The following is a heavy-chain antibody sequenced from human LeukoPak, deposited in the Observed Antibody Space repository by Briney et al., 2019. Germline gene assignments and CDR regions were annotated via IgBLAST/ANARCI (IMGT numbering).Heavy chain of an antibody. Sequence: GGSLRLSCAASGFTFSSYSMNWVRQAPGKGLEWVSSISSSSSYIYYADSVKGRFTISRDNAKNSLYLQMNSLRAEDTAVYYCARGPYSSSYYFDYWGQGTLVTVSS. CDR3: ARGPYSSSYYFDY. CDR1: GFTFSSYS. V-gene: IGHV3-21*01. J-gene: IGHJ4*02. D-gene: IGHD6-6*01. CDR2: ISSSSSYI.